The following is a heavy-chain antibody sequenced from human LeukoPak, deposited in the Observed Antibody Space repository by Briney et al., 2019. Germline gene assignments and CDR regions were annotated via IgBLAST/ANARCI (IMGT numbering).Heavy chain of an antibody. CDR1: GGSISSGGYY. Sequence: SETLSLTCTVSGGSISSGGYYWSWIRQHPGKGLEWIGYIYYSGSTYYNPSLKSRVTISVDTSKNQFSLKLSSVTAADTAVYYCARGGIAAAGTGWFDPWGLGTLVTVSS. J-gene: IGHJ5*02. V-gene: IGHV4-31*03. D-gene: IGHD6-13*01. CDR3: ARGGIAAAGTGWFDP. CDR2: IYYSGST.